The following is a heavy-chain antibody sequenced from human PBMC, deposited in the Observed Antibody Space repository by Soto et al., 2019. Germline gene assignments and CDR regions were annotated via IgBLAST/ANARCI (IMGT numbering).Heavy chain of an antibody. D-gene: IGHD3-3*01. J-gene: IGHJ6*02. Sequence: ASVKVSCKASGYTFTGYYMHWVRQAPGQGLEWMGWINPNSGGTNYAQKFQGWVTMTRDTSISTAYMELNSLRAEDTAVYYCANSMGITIFNGMDVSGQGTTVTVSS. CDR3: ANSMGITIFNGMDV. V-gene: IGHV1-2*04. CDR1: GYTFTGYY. CDR2: INPNSGGT.